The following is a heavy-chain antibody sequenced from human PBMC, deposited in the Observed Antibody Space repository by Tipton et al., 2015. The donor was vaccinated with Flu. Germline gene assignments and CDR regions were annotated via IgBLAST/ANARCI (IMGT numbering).Heavy chain of an antibody. CDR3: ARVRGYRGYGYYYYSGMDV. D-gene: IGHD5-12*01. CDR1: GGSFSGYY. Sequence: TLSLTCAVYGGSFSGYYWSWIRQPPGKGLEWIGEINHSESTNYNPSLKSRVTISVDTSKNQFSLKLSSVTAADTAVYYCARVRGYRGYGYYYYSGMDVWGQGTTVTVSS. J-gene: IGHJ6*02. V-gene: IGHV4-34*01. CDR2: INHSEST.